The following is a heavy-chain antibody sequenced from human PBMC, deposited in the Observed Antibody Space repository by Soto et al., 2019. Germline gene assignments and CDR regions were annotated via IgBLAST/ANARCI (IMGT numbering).Heavy chain of an antibody. CDR3: ARDYGDYALGY. Sequence: QVQLVQSGAEVKKPGSSVKVSCKASGGTFSSYTISWVRQAPGQGLEWMGRIIPILGIANYAQKFQGRVTITADKSTSTAYMELSGLRSEDTAVYYCARDYGDYALGYWGQGTLVTVSS. D-gene: IGHD4-17*01. V-gene: IGHV1-69*08. CDR1: GGTFSSYT. J-gene: IGHJ4*02. CDR2: IIPILGIA.